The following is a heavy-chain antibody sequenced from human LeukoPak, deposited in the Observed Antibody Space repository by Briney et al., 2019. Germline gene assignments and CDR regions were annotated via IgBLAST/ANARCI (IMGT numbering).Heavy chain of an antibody. D-gene: IGHD2-2*01. CDR3: ARDSCSLSSCPFFGY. CDR2: FDPEDGET. Sequence: ASVKVSCKVSGYTLTELSMHWVRQAPGKGLEWMGGFDPEDGETIYAQKFQGRVTMTEDTSTDTAYMELSSLISDDTAVYYCARDSCSLSSCPFFGYWGQGILVTVSS. CDR1: GYTLTELS. J-gene: IGHJ4*02. V-gene: IGHV1-24*01.